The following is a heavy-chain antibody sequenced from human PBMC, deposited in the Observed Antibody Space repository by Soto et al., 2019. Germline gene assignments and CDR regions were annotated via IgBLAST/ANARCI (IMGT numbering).Heavy chain of an antibody. V-gene: IGHV3-23*01. CDR1: GFTFSSYG. CDR2: SSATGAGT. Sequence: EVQLLESGGGLVQPGGSLRLSCAASGFTFSSYGMTWVRQAPGKGLEWVSFSSATGAGTYYADSVKGRFTISRDNSKNTLYRQMTSLRADDTAVYYCAKDRRAGGNYGFYSDFWGQGAVVIVSS. D-gene: IGHD1-7*01. J-gene: IGHJ4*02. CDR3: AKDRRAGGNYGFYSDF.